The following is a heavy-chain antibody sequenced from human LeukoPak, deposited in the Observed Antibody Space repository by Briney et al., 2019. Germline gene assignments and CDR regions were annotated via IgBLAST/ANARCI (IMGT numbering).Heavy chain of an antibody. CDR3: AREGNIVVVPAAIDY. CDR1: GYTFTSYG. V-gene: IGHV1-18*01. CDR2: ISAYNGNT. J-gene: IGHJ4*02. D-gene: IGHD2-2*02. Sequence: GASVKVSCKASGYTFTSYGISWVRQAPGQGLEWMGWISAYNGNTNYAQKLQGRVTITTDTSTSTAYMELRSLRSDDTAVYYCAREGNIVVVPAAIDYWGQGTLVTVSS.